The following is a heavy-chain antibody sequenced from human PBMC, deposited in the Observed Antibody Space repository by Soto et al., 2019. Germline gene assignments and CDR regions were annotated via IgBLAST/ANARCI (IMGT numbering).Heavy chain of an antibody. CDR3: ARSRRYEHLFFDI. CDR1: GFSFGSYS. V-gene: IGHV3-48*01. J-gene: IGHJ3*02. Sequence: PGGSLRLSCAASGFSFGSYSMNWVRQAPGKGLEWVSYISSSSSTIYYADSVKGRFTISRDNAKNSLYLQMNSLRAEDTAVYYCARSRRYEHLFFDIWAQGTIVTVSS. CDR2: ISSSSSTI. D-gene: IGHD3-3*02.